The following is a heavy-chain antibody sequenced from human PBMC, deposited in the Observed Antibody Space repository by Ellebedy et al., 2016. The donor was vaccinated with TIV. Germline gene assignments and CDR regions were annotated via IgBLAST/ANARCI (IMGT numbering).Heavy chain of an antibody. J-gene: IGHJ4*02. D-gene: IGHD3-16*01. V-gene: IGHV3-64D*06. Sequence: GESLKIPCSASGFPFSSYAMHWVRQAPGKGLEYVSAIVGNGGSTYYADSVKGRFTISRDNSKNTLYLQMSSLRPEDTAVYYCVKAWGDWGQGTLVTVSP. CDR2: IVGNGGST. CDR3: VKAWGD. CDR1: GFPFSSYA.